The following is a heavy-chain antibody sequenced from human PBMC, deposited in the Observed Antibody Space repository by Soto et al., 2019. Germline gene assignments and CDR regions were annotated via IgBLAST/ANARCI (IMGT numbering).Heavy chain of an antibody. CDR3: AREALEKYYFDY. V-gene: IGHV3-33*01. CDR2: IWYDGSNK. J-gene: IGHJ4*02. Sequence: VGSLRLSCAASGFTFSSYGMHWVRQAPGKGLEWVAVIWYDGSNKYYADSVKGRFTISRDNSKNTLYLQMNSLRAEDTAVYYCAREALEKYYFDYWGQGTLVTVSS. CDR1: GFTFSSYG.